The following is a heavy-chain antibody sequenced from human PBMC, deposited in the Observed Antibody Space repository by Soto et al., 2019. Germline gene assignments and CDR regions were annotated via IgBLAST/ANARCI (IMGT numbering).Heavy chain of an antibody. J-gene: IGHJ6*02. Sequence: LGESLKISCKGSGYSFTSYWISWVRQMPGKGLEWMGIIYPSDSYTNYSPSFQGHVTISADKSISTAYLQWSSLKASDTAMYYCARHSQARGYSYGYDYYYGMDVWGQGTTVTVSS. CDR2: IYPSDSYT. CDR3: ARHSQARGYSYGYDYYYGMDV. V-gene: IGHV5-10-1*01. D-gene: IGHD5-18*01. CDR1: GYSFTSYW.